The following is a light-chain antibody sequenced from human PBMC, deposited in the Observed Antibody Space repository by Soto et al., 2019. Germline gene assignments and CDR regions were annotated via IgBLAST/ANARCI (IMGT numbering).Light chain of an antibody. J-gene: IGLJ1*01. V-gene: IGLV2-14*01. CDR1: SSDVGNYKY. Sequence: QSVLTQPASVSGSPGQSITISCTGTSSDVGNYKYVSWYQQHPGKAPKLIIYEVCNRPSGVSDRFSGSKSGNTASLTISGLQAEDETDYYCLSYTSSGTYVFGTGTKLTVL. CDR2: EVC. CDR3: LSYTSSGTYV.